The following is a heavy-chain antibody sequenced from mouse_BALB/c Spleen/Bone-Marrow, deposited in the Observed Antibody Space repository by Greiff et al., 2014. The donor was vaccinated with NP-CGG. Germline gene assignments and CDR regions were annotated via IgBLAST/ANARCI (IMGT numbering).Heavy chain of an antibody. J-gene: IGHJ2*01. CDR3: AKRGNYGYFDY. Sequence: QVQLQQSGPSLVQPSQSLSITRTVSGFSLTSYGVHWVRQSPGKGLEWLGVVWRGGSTDYNAAFMSRLSITKDNSKSQVFFKMNSLQADDTAIYYCAKRGNYGYFDYWGQGTTLTVSS. V-gene: IGHV2-5-1*01. CDR1: GFSLTSYG. D-gene: IGHD2-1*01. CDR2: VWRGGST.